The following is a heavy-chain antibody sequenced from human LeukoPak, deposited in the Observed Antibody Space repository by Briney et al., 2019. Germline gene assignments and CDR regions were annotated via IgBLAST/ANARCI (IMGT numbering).Heavy chain of an antibody. V-gene: IGHV3-48*03. CDR3: ARGFGGYDIIDY. CDR1: GFTFSSYE. CDR2: ISSSGSTI. D-gene: IGHD5-12*01. Sequence: PGGSLRLSCAASGFTFSSYEMNWVRQAPGKGLEWVSYISSSGSTIYYAGSVKGRFTISRDNAKNSLYLQMNSLRAEDTAVYYCARGFGGYDIIDYWGQGTLVTVSS. J-gene: IGHJ4*02.